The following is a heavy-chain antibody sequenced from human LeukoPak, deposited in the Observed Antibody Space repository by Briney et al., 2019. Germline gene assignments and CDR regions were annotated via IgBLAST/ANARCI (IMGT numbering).Heavy chain of an antibody. CDR3: ARDFPTSYYDILTGYYNDAFDI. D-gene: IGHD3-9*01. Sequence: SQTLSLTCTVSGGSISSGGYYWSWIRQHPGKGLEWIGYIYYSGSTYYNPSLKSRVTISVDTSKNQFSLKLSSVTAADTAVYYCARDFPTSYYDILTGYYNDAFDIWGQGTMVTVSS. V-gene: IGHV4-31*03. J-gene: IGHJ3*02. CDR1: GGSISSGGYY. CDR2: IYYSGST.